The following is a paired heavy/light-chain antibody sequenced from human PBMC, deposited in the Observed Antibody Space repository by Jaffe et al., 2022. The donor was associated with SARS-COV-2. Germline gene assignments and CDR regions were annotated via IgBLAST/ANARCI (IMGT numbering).Light chain of an antibody. J-gene: IGKJ4*01. Sequence: DIVMTQSPDSLAVSLGERATINCKSSQSVLYSSNNKNYLAWYQQKPGQPPKLLIYWASTRESGVPDRFSGSGSGTDFTLTISSLQAEDVALYYCQQYYTSPLTFGGGTKVEIK. CDR2: WAS. CDR1: QSVLYSSNNKNY. CDR3: QQYYTSPLT. V-gene: IGKV4-1*01.
Heavy chain of an antibody. Sequence: EVQLVESGGGLVQPDRSLRLSCAASGFTFDDYAMHWVRQAPGKGLEWVSGIGWNSGGIAYADSVKGRFTISRDNAKNSLYLQMNNLRPEDTALYYCANSGGGSYSGQPFSSWGQGTLVTVSS. CDR3: ANSGGGSYSGQPFSS. V-gene: IGHV3-9*01. J-gene: IGHJ5*02. D-gene: IGHD1-26*01. CDR2: IGWNSGGI. CDR1: GFTFDDYA.